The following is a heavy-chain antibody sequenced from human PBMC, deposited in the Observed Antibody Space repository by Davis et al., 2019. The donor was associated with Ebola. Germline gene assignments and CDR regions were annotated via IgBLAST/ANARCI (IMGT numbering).Heavy chain of an antibody. CDR2: INSEGSST. Sequence: HTGGSLRLSCAVPGFTFSSYWMHWVRQVPGKGLVWVSRINSEGSSTSYADSVKGRFTISRDNAKNTVYLQMKSLRVEDTAVYYCARDRSGSSYNGMDVWGQGTTVTVSS. V-gene: IGHV3-74*01. D-gene: IGHD3-10*01. CDR3: ARDRSGSSYNGMDV. J-gene: IGHJ6*02. CDR1: GFTFSSYW.